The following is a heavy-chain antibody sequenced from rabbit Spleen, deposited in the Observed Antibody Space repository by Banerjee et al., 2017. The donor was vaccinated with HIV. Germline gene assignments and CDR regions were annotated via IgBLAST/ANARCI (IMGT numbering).Heavy chain of an antibody. D-gene: IGHD8-1*01. Sequence: QLTETGGGLVQPGGSLTLSCKASGIDFTSYYITWVRQAPGKGLEWIGIIYPARGSTDYASWVNGRFTISRENAQNTVFLQMTSLTAADTATYFCARDGAGGSYFALWGQGTLVTVS. CDR2: IYPARGST. J-gene: IGHJ6*01. CDR1: GIDFTSYY. V-gene: IGHV1S7*01. CDR3: ARDGAGGSYFAL.